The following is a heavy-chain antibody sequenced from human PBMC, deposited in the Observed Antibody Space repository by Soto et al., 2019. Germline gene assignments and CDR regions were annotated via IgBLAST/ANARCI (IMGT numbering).Heavy chain of an antibody. J-gene: IGHJ4*02. CDR2: ISAYNGNT. CDR3: ARALDGSGSYYKEDGRDFFDY. CDR1: GYTFTSYG. D-gene: IGHD3-10*01. Sequence: ASVKVSCKASGYTFTSYGISWVRQAPGQGLEWMGWISAYNGNTNYAQKLQGRVTMTTDTSTSTAYMELRSPRSDDTAVYYCARALDGSGSYYKEDGRDFFDYWGQGSLVIVSS. V-gene: IGHV1-18*01.